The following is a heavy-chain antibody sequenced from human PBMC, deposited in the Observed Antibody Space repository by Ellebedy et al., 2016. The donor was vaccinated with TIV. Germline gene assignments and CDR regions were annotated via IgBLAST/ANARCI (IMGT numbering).Heavy chain of an antibody. CDR2: IIPMFGKA. CDR3: ARAPSVDPHMDV. D-gene: IGHD6-19*01. V-gene: IGHV1-69*05. J-gene: IGHJ6*02. CDR1: GGTFSSYA. Sequence: AASVKVSCKASGGTFSSYAISWVRQAPGQGLEWMGGIIPMFGKANSAQKFQGRVTMTSDTSTRTVYMELSSLRSEDTAVYYCARAPSVDPHMDVWGQGTTVTVSS.